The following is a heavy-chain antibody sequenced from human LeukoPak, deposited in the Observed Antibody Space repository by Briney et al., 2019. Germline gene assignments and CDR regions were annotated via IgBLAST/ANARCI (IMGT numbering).Heavy chain of an antibody. V-gene: IGHV1-69-2*01. CDR1: GYTFTDYY. CDR2: VDPEDGET. J-gene: IGHJ1*01. Sequence: ASVKVSCKVSGYTFTDYYMHWVQQAPGKGLEWMGLVDPEDGETIYAEKFQGRVTITADTSTDTAYMELSSLRSEDTAVYYCATGDRITMIVVVPFQHWGQGTLVTDSS. CDR3: ATGDRITMIVVVPFQH. D-gene: IGHD3-22*01.